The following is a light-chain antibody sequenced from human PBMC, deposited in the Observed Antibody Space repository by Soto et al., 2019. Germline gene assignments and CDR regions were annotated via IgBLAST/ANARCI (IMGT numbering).Light chain of an antibody. CDR2: VNS. J-gene: IGLJ3*02. CDR3: QSYASSLSAVV. CDR1: SSNIGADYD. V-gene: IGLV1-40*01. Sequence: QSVLTQPPSVSGAPGQRVTISCTGSSSNIGADYDVHWYQQLPGTAPKLLIYVNSNRPSGVPDRFSVSKSGTSASLAITGLQAEDAADYYCQSYASSLSAVVFAGGTKLTVL.